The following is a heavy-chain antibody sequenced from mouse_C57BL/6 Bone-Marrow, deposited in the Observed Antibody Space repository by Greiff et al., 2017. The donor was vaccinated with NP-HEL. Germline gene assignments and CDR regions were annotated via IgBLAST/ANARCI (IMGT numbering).Heavy chain of an antibody. D-gene: IGHD1-1*01. CDR2: ISSGSSTI. CDR1: GFSFSDYG. V-gene: IGHV5-17*01. CDR3: AREYYGSSLRNPYYAMDY. J-gene: IGHJ4*01. Sequence: EVKLVESGGGLVKPGGSLKLSCAASGFSFSDYGMHWVRQAPAKGLEWVEYISSGSSTIYYVDTVKGRFTISRDNAKNTLFMQKTSLRSEETAMYYSAREYYGSSLRNPYYAMDYWGQGTSVTVSS.